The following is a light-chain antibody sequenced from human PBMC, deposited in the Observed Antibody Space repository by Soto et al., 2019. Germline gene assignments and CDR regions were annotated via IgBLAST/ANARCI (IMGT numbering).Light chain of an antibody. V-gene: IGKV1-13*02. CDR1: QGISSY. J-gene: IGKJ1*01. CDR3: QQYKSYST. CDR2: DAS. Sequence: AIQLTQSPSSLSASVGDRVTITCRASQGISSYLGWYQQKPGKAPKLLIYDASTLESGVPSRFSGGGSGTEFTLTINNLQPDDLATYICQQYKSYSTFGRGTKVDIK.